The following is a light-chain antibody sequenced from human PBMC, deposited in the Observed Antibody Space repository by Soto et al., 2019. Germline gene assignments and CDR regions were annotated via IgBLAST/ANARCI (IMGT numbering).Light chain of an antibody. J-gene: IGLJ3*02. V-gene: IGLV1-47*01. CDR2: RNN. CDR3: AAWDDSLSGSWV. CDR1: SSNIGSNY. Sequence: QSVLTQPPSASGTPGQRVTIYCSGSSSNIGSNYVYWYQQLPGTAPKLLIYRNNQRPSGVPDRFSGSKSGTSASLAISRLRSEDEADYYCAAWDDSLSGSWVFGGGTKLTVL.